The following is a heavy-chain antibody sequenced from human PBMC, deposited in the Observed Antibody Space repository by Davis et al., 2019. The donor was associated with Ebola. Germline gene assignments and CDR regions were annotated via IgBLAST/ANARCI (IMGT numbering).Heavy chain of an antibody. D-gene: IGHD2/OR15-2a*01. CDR2: IYPGDSDT. V-gene: IGHV5-51*01. CDR1: ESIFSFYW. Sequence: GESLKISCKGSESIFSFYWIGWVRQMPGKGLEWMGIIYPGDSDTRYTPSFQGQVTISVDKSISTAYLQWNSLKASDTAMYYCARPKYSTSLDDAFDVWGQGTMVTVSS. J-gene: IGHJ3*01. CDR3: ARPKYSTSLDDAFDV.